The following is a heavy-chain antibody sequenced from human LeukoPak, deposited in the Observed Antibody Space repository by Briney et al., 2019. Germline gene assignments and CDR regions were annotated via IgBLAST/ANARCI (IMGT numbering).Heavy chain of an antibody. CDR1: GFTFSNFA. CDR3: AKANGGWHTTTCFDY. D-gene: IGHD6-19*01. CDR2: ISAGGGVT. J-gene: IGHJ4*02. Sequence: GGSLRLSCAASGFTFSNFAMTWVRQAPGKGLEWVSVISAGGGVTGYADSVKGRFTISRDNSKNTLYLQMNSLRAEDTAVYYCAKANGGWHTTTCFDYWGQGTLVTVSS. V-gene: IGHV3-23*01.